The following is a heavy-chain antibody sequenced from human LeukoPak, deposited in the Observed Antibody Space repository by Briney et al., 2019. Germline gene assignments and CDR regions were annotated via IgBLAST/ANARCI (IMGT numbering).Heavy chain of an antibody. CDR1: GGSISSGSYY. V-gene: IGHV4-61*02. Sequence: SQTLSLTCTVSGGSISSGSYYWSWIRQPAGKGLEWIGRIYTSGSTNYNPSLKSRVTISVDTSKNQFSLKLSSVTAAGTAVYYCARIAARVYYYYMDVWGKGTTVTVSS. D-gene: IGHD6-6*01. CDR3: ARIAARVYYYYMDV. J-gene: IGHJ6*03. CDR2: IYTSGST.